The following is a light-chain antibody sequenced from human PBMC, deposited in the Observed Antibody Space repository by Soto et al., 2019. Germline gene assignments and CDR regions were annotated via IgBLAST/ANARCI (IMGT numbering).Light chain of an antibody. CDR1: QTISSW. Sequence: DIPMTQSPSTLSGSVGDRVTITCRASQTISSWLAWYQQKPGKXHKLLIYKASTLKSGVPSRFSGSGSGTEGTLTISSLQPDDGATYDGQHYNSYSEAFGQGTKVDIK. CDR3: QHYNSYSEA. J-gene: IGKJ1*01. V-gene: IGKV1-5*03. CDR2: KAS.